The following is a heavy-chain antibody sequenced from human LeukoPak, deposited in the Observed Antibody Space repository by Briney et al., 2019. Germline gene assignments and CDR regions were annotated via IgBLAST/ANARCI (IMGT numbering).Heavy chain of an antibody. V-gene: IGHV3-53*01. CDR2: IYSGGST. Sequence: PGGSLILSCAASGFTVSSNYMSWVRQAPGKGLEWVSVIYSGGSTYYADSVKGRFTISRDNSKNTLYLQMNSLRAEDTAVYYCAKDRDGYNPDYWGQGTLVTVSS. D-gene: IGHD5-24*01. J-gene: IGHJ4*02. CDR3: AKDRDGYNPDY. CDR1: GFTVSSNY.